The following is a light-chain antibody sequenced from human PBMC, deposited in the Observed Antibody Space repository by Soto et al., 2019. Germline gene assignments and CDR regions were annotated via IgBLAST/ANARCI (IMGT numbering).Light chain of an antibody. CDR3: QQRYTAPYS. Sequence: DMQMTQSPSSLSASVGDRVTITCRASQTISSLLNWYQQKPGEAPKLLIYATSSLQSGVPSRFSGSGSATDFTLTISNLQPEDFATYYCQQRYTAPYSFGQGTKVEIK. CDR1: QTISSL. J-gene: IGKJ2*01. CDR2: ATS. V-gene: IGKV1-39*01.